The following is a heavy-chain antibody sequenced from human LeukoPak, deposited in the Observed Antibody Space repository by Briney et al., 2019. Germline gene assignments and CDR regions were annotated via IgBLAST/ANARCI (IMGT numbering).Heavy chain of an antibody. Sequence: GGSLRLSCAASGFTFSGYRMNWVRQTPGKGLEWASSFSSSSGYIFYADSVKGRFTISRDNAKNSLYLQMNSLRAEDTAVYYCARSFPYSSSAVDYWGQGTLVTVSS. D-gene: IGHD6-6*01. V-gene: IGHV3-21*01. J-gene: IGHJ4*02. CDR1: GFTFSGYR. CDR2: FSSSSGYI. CDR3: ARSFPYSSSAVDY.